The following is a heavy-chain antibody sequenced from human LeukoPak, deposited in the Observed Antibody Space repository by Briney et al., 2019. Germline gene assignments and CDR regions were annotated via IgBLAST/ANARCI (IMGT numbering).Heavy chain of an antibody. CDR2: IYYSGST. V-gene: IGHV4-59*08. CDR3: ARGYYYDSSGYYKGAFDI. J-gene: IGHJ3*02. CDR1: GGSISSYY. D-gene: IGHD3-22*01. Sequence: SETLSLTCTVPGGSISSYYWSWIRQPPGKGLEWIGYIYYSGSTNYNPSLKSRVTISVDTSKNQFSLKLSSVTAADTAVYYCARGYYYDSSGYYKGAFDIWGQGTMVTVSS.